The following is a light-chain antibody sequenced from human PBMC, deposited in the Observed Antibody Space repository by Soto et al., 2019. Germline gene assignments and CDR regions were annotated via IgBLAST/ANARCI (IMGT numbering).Light chain of an antibody. CDR2: EDN. CDR3: QSYDSSQHWV. CDR1: SGSIASNY. J-gene: IGLJ3*02. V-gene: IGLV6-57*03. Sequence: NFMLAQPHSVSESQGKTVTISCTRSSGSIASNYVQWYQQRPGSAPTTVIYEDNQRLSGVPDRFSGSIDSSSNSASLTISGLKTADEADYYCQSYDSSQHWVFGGGTKRTVL.